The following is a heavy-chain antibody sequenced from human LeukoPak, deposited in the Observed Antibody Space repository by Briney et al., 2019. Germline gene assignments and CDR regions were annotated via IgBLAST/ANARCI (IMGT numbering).Heavy chain of an antibody. D-gene: IGHD7-27*01. J-gene: IGHJ4*02. V-gene: IGHV3-33*06. Sequence: GGSLRLSCAASGFTFSNYGMHWVRQAPGKGLEWVAVIWFDGSDKYYADSVKGRFTISRDNSKNTLYLQMSSLRAEDTALYYCAKGKGQNWDPFDYWGQGTPVTVSS. CDR1: GFTFSNYG. CDR3: AKGKGQNWDPFDY. CDR2: IWFDGSDK.